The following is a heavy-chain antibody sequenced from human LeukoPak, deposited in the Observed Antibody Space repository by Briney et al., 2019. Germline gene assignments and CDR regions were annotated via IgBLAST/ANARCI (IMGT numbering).Heavy chain of an antibody. CDR3: ARVGFWSGYWFDP. V-gene: IGHV4-61*02. CDR1: GGSISSGSYY. Sequence: SETLSLTCTVSGGSISSGSYYWSWIRQPAGKGLEWIGRIYASGSTNYNPSLKSRVTISVDTSKNQFSLKLSSVTAADTAVYYCARVGFWSGYWFDPWGQGTLVTVSS. CDR2: IYASGST. D-gene: IGHD3-3*01. J-gene: IGHJ5*02.